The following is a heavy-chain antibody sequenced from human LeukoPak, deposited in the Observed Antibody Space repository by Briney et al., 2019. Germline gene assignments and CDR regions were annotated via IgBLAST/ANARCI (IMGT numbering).Heavy chain of an antibody. CDR1: GGSFSGYY. J-gene: IGHJ6*02. V-gene: IGHV4-34*01. CDR2: INHSGST. Sequence: SETLTLTCAVYGGSFSGYYWSWIRQPPGKGLEWIGEINHSGSTNYNPSLKSRVTISVDTSKNQFSLKLSSVTAADTAVYYCARGGSGYVRARYYYGMDVWGQGTTVTVSS. CDR3: ARGGSGYVRARYYYGMDV. D-gene: IGHD5-12*01.